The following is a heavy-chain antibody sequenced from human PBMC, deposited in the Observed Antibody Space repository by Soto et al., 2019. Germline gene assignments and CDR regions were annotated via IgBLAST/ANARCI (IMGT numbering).Heavy chain of an antibody. CDR1: GFTFSSYG. D-gene: IGHD2-15*01. CDR3: AKVVVQMGGSDY. J-gene: IGHJ4*02. CDR2: ISYDGSNK. Sequence: LRLSCAASGFTFSSYGMHWVRQAPGKGLEWVAVISYDGSNKYYADSVKGRFTISRDNSKNTLYLQMNSLRAEDTAVYYCAKVVVQMGGSDYWGQGTLVTVSS. V-gene: IGHV3-30*18.